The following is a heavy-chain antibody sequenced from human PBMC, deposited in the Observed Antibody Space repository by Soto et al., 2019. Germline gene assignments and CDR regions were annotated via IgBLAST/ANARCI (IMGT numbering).Heavy chain of an antibody. D-gene: IGHD1-1*01. Sequence: QVQQVQSGAEVKRPGASAKVSCKASGYTFTSYGFSWVRQAPGQGLEWMGWISAYDGSTNYAQKFQGRVTMTTDTSPSTAYRELKSLRSDDTAVYYCARHNSQWPNWFDPWGQGTLVTVSS. J-gene: IGHJ5*02. CDR1: GYTFTSYG. CDR3: ARHNSQWPNWFDP. CDR2: ISAYDGST. V-gene: IGHV1-18*01.